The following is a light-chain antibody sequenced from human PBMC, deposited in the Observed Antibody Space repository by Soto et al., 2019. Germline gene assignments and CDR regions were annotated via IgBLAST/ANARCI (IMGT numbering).Light chain of an antibody. J-gene: IGLJ2*01. CDR2: EGS. CDR1: SSDVGSYNL. CDR3: CSYAGSNIYVV. Sequence: QSALTQPASVSGSPGQSITISCTGTSSDVGSYNLVSWYQQHPGKAPKLMIYEGSKRPSGVSNRFSGSKSGNTASLTISGLQAEDEADYYCCSYAGSNIYVVFGGGTKVTVL. V-gene: IGLV2-23*01.